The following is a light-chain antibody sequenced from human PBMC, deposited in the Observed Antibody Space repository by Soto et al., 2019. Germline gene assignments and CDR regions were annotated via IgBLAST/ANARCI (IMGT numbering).Light chain of an antibody. CDR3: QQLNSYPRT. CDR2: AAS. V-gene: IGKV1-9*01. CDR1: QGISSY. Sequence: DIQLTQSPSFLSASAGDRVTITCRASQGISSYLAWYQQKPGKAPKLLTYAASTLQSGVPSRFSGSGSGTEFTLTISSLQPEDFATYYCQQLNSYPRTFGQGTKVDIK. J-gene: IGKJ1*01.